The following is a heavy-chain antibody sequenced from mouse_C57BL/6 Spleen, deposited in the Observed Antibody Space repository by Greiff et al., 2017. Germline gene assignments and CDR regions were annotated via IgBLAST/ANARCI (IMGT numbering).Heavy chain of an antibody. CDR2: INPGSGGT. J-gene: IGHJ3*01. D-gene: IGHD1-1*01. CDR1: GYAFTNYL. CDR3: ARSTIYYGSSYDLGFAY. Sequence: VQLQQSGAELVRPGTSVKVSCKASGYAFTNYLIEWVKQRPGQGLEWIGVINPGSGGTNYNEKFKGKATRTADKSSSTAYMQLSSLTSEDSAVYFCARSTIYYGSSYDLGFAYWGQGTLVTVSA. V-gene: IGHV1-54*01.